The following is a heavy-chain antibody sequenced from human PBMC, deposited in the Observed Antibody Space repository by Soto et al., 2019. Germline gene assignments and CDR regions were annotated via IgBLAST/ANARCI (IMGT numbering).Heavy chain of an antibody. CDR1: GASINNTSYY. J-gene: IGHJ5*02. D-gene: IGHD6-13*01. Sequence: SETLSLTCTVSGASINNTSYYWGWIRQSPGKGLEWIGNIYYSGKTYYSPSLKSRVSISVDASRNQFPLRLSSVTAADTAVYYCGRPWGIGLTPPGPWGQGVLVTVSS. V-gene: IGHV4-39*01. CDR3: GRPWGIGLTPPGP. CDR2: IYYSGKT.